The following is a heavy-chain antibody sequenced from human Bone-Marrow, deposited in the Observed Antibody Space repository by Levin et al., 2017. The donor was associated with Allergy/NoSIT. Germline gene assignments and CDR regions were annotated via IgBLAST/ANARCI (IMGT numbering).Heavy chain of an antibody. Sequence: PSETLSLTCTVSGASINSTNYYWGWIRQPPGKGLEWIGAIYYNSYTYYNPSLKSRVTISKDTSKNQFSLKLSSVTAADTAVYYCARLADNWNVNWFDPWGQGTLVTVSS. CDR3: ARLADNWNVNWFDP. CDR1: GASINSTNYY. CDR2: IYYNSYT. V-gene: IGHV4-39*07. J-gene: IGHJ5*02. D-gene: IGHD1-20*01.